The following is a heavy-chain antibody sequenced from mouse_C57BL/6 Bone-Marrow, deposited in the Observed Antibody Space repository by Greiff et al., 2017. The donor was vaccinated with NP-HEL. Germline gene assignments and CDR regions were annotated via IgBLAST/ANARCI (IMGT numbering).Heavy chain of an antibody. V-gene: IGHV1-76*01. CDR3: ARSGYYYGSVY. CDR2: IYPGSGNT. D-gene: IGHD1-1*01. CDR1: GYTFTDYY. J-gene: IGHJ2*01. Sequence: VKLMESGAELVRPGASVKLSCKASGYTFTDYYINWVKQRPGHGLEWIARIYPGSGNTYYNEKFKGKATLTAEKSSSTAYMQLSSLTSEDSAVYFCARSGYYYGSVYWGQGTTLTVSS.